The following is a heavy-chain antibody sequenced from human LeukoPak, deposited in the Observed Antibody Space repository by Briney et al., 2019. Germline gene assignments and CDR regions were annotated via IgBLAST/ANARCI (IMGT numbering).Heavy chain of an antibody. J-gene: IGHJ6*03. CDR2: IKQDGSEK. Sequence: GGSLRLSCAASGLTFSSYWMSWVRQAPGKGLEWVANIKQDGSEKYYVDSVKGRFTISRDNAKNSLYLQMDSLRAEDTAVYYCARTPTGGSSSSHYYMDVWGKGTTVTVSS. D-gene: IGHD6-6*01. CDR1: GLTFSSYW. CDR3: ARTPTGGSSSSHYYMDV. V-gene: IGHV3-7*01.